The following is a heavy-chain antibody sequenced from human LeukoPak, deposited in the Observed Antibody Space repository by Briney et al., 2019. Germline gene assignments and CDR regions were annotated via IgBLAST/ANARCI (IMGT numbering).Heavy chain of an antibody. CDR3: AKFGSSGWSPDY. D-gene: IGHD6-19*01. Sequence: GGSLRLSCAASGFTFSSYGMHWVRQAPGKGLEWVAVISYDGSNKYYADSVKGRFTISRDNSKNTLYLQMNSLRAEDTAVYYCAKFGSSGWSPDYWGQGTLVTVSS. J-gene: IGHJ4*02. CDR2: ISYDGSNK. CDR1: GFTFSSYG. V-gene: IGHV3-30*18.